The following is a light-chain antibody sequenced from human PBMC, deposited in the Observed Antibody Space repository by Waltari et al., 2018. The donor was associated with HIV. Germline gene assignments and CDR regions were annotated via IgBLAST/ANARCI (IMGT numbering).Light chain of an antibody. J-gene: IGLJ2*01. CDR3: QAWDSRTGV. V-gene: IGLV3-1*01. Sequence: SYELAQAPSVSVSPGQTASITCSGDKLGHKYACWYRQKPGQSPVLLIYQDTKRPSGIPERFAGSKCGNTATVTISGTQAMDEADYYCQAWDSRTGVFGGGTKLTVL. CDR2: QDT. CDR1: KLGHKY.